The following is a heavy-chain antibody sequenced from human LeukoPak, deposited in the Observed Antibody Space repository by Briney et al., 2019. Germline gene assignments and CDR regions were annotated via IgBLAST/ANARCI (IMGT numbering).Heavy chain of an antibody. CDR2: ISAYNGNT. V-gene: IGHV1-18*01. Sequence: ASVKVSCKASGYTFTSYGISWVRQAPGQGLECMGWISAYNGNTNYAQKLQGRVTMTTDTSTSTAYMELRSLRSDDTAVYYCARVAGGYCSSTSCYGGWFDPWGQGTLVTVSS. CDR3: ARVAGGYCSSTSCYGGWFDP. D-gene: IGHD2-2*01. CDR1: GYTFTSYG. J-gene: IGHJ5*02.